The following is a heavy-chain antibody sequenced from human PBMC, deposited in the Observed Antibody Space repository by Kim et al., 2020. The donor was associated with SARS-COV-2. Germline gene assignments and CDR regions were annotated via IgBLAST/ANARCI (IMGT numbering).Heavy chain of an antibody. D-gene: IGHD3-10*01. V-gene: IGHV3-30*07. CDR3: ARSITMVRGFFYYYYGMDV. Sequence: GRFTSSRDNSKNTLYLQMNSLRAEDTAVYYCARSITMVRGFFYYYYGMDVWGQGTTVTVSS. J-gene: IGHJ6*02.